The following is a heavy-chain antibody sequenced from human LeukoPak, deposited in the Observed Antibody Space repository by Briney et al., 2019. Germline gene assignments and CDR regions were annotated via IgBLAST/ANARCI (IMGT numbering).Heavy chain of an antibody. CDR3: ARDDSSGLGFDC. Sequence: WASVKVSCKASGYTFTSYAMHWVRQAPGQRLEWMGWINAGNGNTKYSQEFQGRVTITRDTSASTAYMELSSLRSEDMAVYYCARDDSSGLGFDCWGQGTLVTVSS. CDR1: GYTFTSYA. V-gene: IGHV1-3*03. D-gene: IGHD3-22*01. J-gene: IGHJ4*02. CDR2: INAGNGNT.